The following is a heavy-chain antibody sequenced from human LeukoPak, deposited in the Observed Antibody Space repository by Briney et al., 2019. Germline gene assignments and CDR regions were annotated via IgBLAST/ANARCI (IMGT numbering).Heavy chain of an antibody. Sequence: PGGSLRLSCAASGFTFGNSWVHWVRQAPGKGLVWFSLINADGSTTTYADSVKGRFTISRDNARNTVSLQMNSLTIEDTAVYYCVVVVEPPDSDGFDVWGQGTMITVSS. V-gene: IGHV3-74*01. D-gene: IGHD1-14*01. J-gene: IGHJ3*01. CDR2: INADGSTT. CDR3: VVVVEPPDSDGFDV. CDR1: GFTFGNSW.